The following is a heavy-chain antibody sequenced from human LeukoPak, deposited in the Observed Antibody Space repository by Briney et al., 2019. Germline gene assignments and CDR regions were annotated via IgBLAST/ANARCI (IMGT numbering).Heavy chain of an antibody. CDR1: GFTFSNYA. CDR3: VRAPYELGWFGDHTATDAFDM. V-gene: IGHV3-30-3*01. J-gene: IGHJ3*02. Sequence: QSGGSLRLSCAASGFTFSNYAMHWVRQAPGKGLEWVALISYDGSNKYYAGSVKGRFIISRDNARKSLYLQMNSLRADDTALYYCVRAPYELGWFGDHTATDAFDMWGQGTMVTVSS. CDR2: ISYDGSNK. D-gene: IGHD3-10*01.